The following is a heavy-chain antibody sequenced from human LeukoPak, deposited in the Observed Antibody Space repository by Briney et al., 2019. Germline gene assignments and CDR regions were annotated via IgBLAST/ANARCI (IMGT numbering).Heavy chain of an antibody. CDR1: GGSISSSSYY. CDR3: ARDCSGGSCYWGYFDY. J-gene: IGHJ4*02. Sequence: SETLSLTCTVSGGSISSSSYYWGWLRQPPGKGLEWIGSIYYSGSTYYNPSLKSRVTISVDTSKNQFSLKLSAVTAADTAVYYCARDCSGGSCYWGYFDYWGQGTLVTVSS. D-gene: IGHD2-15*01. CDR2: IYYSGST. V-gene: IGHV4-39*02.